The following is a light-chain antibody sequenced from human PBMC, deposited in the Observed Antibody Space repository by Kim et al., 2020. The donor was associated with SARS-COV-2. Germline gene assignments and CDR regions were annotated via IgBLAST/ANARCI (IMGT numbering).Light chain of an antibody. CDR1: ESLLHNNGHNY. J-gene: IGKJ2*03. CDR2: LGS. CDR3: MQTLQTPPS. Sequence: DIVMTQSPLSLPVTPGESTSISSRSSESLLHNNGHNYLDWYLQKPGQSPQLLIYLGSNRASGVSDRFSVSGSGTDFTLHISRVEAEDVGLYYCMQTLQTPPSFGQGTKLEI. V-gene: IGKV2-28*01.